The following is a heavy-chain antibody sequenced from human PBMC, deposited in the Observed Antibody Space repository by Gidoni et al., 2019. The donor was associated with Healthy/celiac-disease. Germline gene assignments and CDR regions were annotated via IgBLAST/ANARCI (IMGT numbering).Heavy chain of an antibody. V-gene: IGHV4-39*01. CDR2: IYYSGST. J-gene: IGHJ3*02. CDR3: ARHCHESIVGADCRAFDI. D-gene: IGHD1-26*01. Sequence: GKGLEWIGSIYYSGSTYYNPSLKSRVTISVDTSKNQFSLKLSSVTAADTAVYYCARHCHESIVGADCRAFDIWGQGTMVTVSS.